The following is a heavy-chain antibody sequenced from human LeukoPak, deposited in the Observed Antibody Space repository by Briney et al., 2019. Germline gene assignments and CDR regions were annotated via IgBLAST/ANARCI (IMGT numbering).Heavy chain of an antibody. D-gene: IGHD3-3*01. CDR3: ARXLGYYEVMGKYGMDV. V-gene: IGHV4-31*03. CDR2: XXXXGXT. J-gene: IGHJ6*02. CDR1: XGXXXXXXXX. Sequence: PSETXSLTCTVXXGXXXXXXXXXXXXXXXXXXGXXXXXXXXXXGXTXYXXXLKXRVTXSXDTSKNQFSLKLSSVTAADTAVXYCARXLGYYEVMGKYGMDVWGQGTTVTVSS.